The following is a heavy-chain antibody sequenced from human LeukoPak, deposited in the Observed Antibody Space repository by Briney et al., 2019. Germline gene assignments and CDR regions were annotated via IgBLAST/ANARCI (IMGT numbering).Heavy chain of an antibody. D-gene: IGHD3-22*01. Sequence: PSETLSLTCTVSGGSISSYYWSWIRQPPGKGLEWIGYIYYSGSTNYNPSLKSRVTISVDTSKNQFSLKLSSVTAADTAVYYCARGLPPHSANHPTYYYDSSGYYYDYWGQGTLVTVSS. V-gene: IGHV4-59*01. CDR2: IYYSGST. CDR3: ARGLPPHSANHPTYYYDSSGYYYDY. J-gene: IGHJ4*02. CDR1: GGSISSYY.